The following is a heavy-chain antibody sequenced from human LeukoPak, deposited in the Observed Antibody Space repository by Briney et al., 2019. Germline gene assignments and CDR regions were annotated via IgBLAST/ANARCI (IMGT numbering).Heavy chain of an antibody. CDR2: IYTSGST. J-gene: IGHJ4*02. Sequence: SQTLSLTCTVSGGSISSGSSYWSWIRQPAGKGLEWIGRIYTSGSTNYNPSLKSRVTISVDTSKNQFSLKLSSVTAADTAVYYCARSGSSRWLYYFDYWGQGTLVTVSS. D-gene: IGHD5-24*01. V-gene: IGHV4-61*02. CDR1: GGSISSGSSY. CDR3: ARSGSSRWLYYFDY.